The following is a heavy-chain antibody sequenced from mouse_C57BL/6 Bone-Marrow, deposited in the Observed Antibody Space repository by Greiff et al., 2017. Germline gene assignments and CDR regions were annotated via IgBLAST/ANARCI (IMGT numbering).Heavy chain of an antibody. CDR3: ARSKRRIEPFAY. CDR1: GYTFTSYW. Sequence: VQLQQPGAELVKPGASVKLSCKASGYTFTSYWMHWVKQRPGQGLEWIGMIHPNSGSTNYNEKFKSKATLTVDKSSSTAYMQLSSLTSEDSAVYYCARSKRRIEPFAYWGKGTLVTVFA. CDR2: IHPNSGST. J-gene: IGHJ3*01. V-gene: IGHV1-64*01.